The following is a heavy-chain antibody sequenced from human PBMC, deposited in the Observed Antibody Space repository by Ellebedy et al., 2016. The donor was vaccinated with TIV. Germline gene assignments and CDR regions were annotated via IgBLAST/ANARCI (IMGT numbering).Heavy chain of an antibody. CDR1: GGCFNSYY. J-gene: IGHJ4*02. CDR3: ARSCSPSCWECLEY. Sequence: SETLSLXXTVSGGCFNSYYWTWIRQPPGKGLEWVGHLTHTGRTNYNPSLQSRVAISLDSSKTQFSLKLNSVTAADTAVYFCARSCSPSCWECLEYWGQGVLVTVSS. D-gene: IGHD2-2*01. V-gene: IGHV4-59*13. CDR2: LTHTGRT.